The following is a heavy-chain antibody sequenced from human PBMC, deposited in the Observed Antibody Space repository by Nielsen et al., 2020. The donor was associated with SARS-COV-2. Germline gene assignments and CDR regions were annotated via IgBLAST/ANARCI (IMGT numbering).Heavy chain of an antibody. CDR2: IKSKTDGGTT. Sequence: GESLKISCAASGFNFSTYWMSWVRQAPGKGLEWVGRIKSKTDGGTTDYAAPVKGRFTISRDDSKNTLYLQMNSLKTEDTAVYYCTPQLGFWMDVWGKGTTVTVSS. D-gene: IGHD3-16*01. CDR1: GFNFSTYW. V-gene: IGHV3-15*01. J-gene: IGHJ6*04. CDR3: TPQLGFWMDV.